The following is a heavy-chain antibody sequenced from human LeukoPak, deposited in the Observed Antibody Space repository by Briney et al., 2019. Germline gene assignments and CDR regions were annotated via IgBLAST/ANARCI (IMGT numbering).Heavy chain of an antibody. Sequence: GGSLRLSCAASGINFSSSGMHWVRQAPGKGLEWVTFIQNDGSDKSYAASVKGRFTITRDNSQNTVYLHMNSLRADDTALYYWAREGGRAAAGRFDYWGQGTLVTVSS. CDR2: IQNDGSDK. D-gene: IGHD6-13*01. V-gene: IGHV3-30*02. CDR3: AREGGRAAAGRFDY. CDR1: GINFSSSG. J-gene: IGHJ4*02.